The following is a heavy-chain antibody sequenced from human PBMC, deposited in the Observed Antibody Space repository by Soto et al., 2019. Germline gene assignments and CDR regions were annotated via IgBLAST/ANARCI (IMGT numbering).Heavy chain of an antibody. D-gene: IGHD5-18*01. CDR3: ASSRVVGYGREGESD. J-gene: IGHJ1*01. V-gene: IGHV1-18*01. Sequence: QVQLVQSGAEVKKPGASVKVSCKASGYTFTSYGISWVRQAPGQGLEWMGWISAYNGNTNYAQKLQGRVTMTTDTSXXTAYMELRRLRTDDTAVYYSASSRVVGYGREGESDWGQGTLVTVSS. CDR2: ISAYNGNT. CDR1: GYTFTSYG.